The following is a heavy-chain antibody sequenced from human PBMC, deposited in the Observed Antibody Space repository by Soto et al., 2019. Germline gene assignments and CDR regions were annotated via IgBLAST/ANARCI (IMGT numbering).Heavy chain of an antibody. CDR3: AREGYSSSWYPSFDY. Sequence: GGSLRLSCAASGFTFSSYAMHWVRQAPGKGLEWVAVISYDGSNKYYADSVKGRFTISRDNSKNTLYLQMNSLRAEDTAVYYCAREGYSSSWYPSFDYWGQGTLVTVSS. V-gene: IGHV3-30-3*01. D-gene: IGHD6-13*01. J-gene: IGHJ4*02. CDR1: GFTFSSYA. CDR2: ISYDGSNK.